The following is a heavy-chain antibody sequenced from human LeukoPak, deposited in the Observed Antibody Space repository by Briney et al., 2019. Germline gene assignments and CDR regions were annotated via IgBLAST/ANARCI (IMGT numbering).Heavy chain of an antibody. J-gene: IGHJ5*02. V-gene: IGHV1-69*04. CDR3: ARAQGAAYSPMGWFDP. CDR2: IIPILGIA. CDR1: GGTFSSYA. D-gene: IGHD2-21*01. Sequence: ASVKVSCKASGGTFSSYAISWVRQAPGQGLEWMGRIIPILGIANYAQKFQGRVTITADKSTSTAYMELSSLRSEDTAVYYCARAQGAAYSPMGWFDPWGQGTLVTVSS.